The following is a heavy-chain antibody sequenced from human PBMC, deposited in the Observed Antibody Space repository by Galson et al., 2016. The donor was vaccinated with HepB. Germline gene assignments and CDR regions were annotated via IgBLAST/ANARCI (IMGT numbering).Heavy chain of an antibody. CDR3: ARVRSTAASDFYLYDGMDV. CDR2: VNTDGFSA. CDR1: GFTFSNYW. V-gene: IGHV3-74*01. D-gene: IGHD6-13*01. Sequence: SLRLSCAASGFTFSNYWMHWVRQASGKGLVWVSRVNTDGFSANYADSVKGRFFISRDNGKNTLYLEMNGLRVEDTAVYYCARVRSTAASDFYLYDGMDVWGQGTTVTVSS. J-gene: IGHJ6*02.